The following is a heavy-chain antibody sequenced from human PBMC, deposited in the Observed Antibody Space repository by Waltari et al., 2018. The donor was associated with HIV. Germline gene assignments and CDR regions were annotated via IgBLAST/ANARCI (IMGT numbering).Heavy chain of an antibody. V-gene: IGHV4-39*07. CDR3: ARERQQLVRWFDP. D-gene: IGHD6-13*01. CDR1: GGSISSSSYY. Sequence: QLQLQESGPGLVKPSETLSLTCTVSGGSISSSSYYWAWIRQPPGKGLEWIGSIYYSGSTYYNPSLKSRVTISVDTSKNQFSLKLSSVTAADTAVYYCARERQQLVRWFDPWGQGTLVTVSS. CDR2: IYYSGST. J-gene: IGHJ5*02.